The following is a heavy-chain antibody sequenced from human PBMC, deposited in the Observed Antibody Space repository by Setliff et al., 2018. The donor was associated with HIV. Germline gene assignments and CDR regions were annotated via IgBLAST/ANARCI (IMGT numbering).Heavy chain of an antibody. D-gene: IGHD2-15*01. Sequence: ASVKVSCKASGYIFSTYNIHWVRQAPGQGLEWMGIINSSGGAASYAQRFQGRVTMTRDTSTSTVYMELSSLRSEDTAVYYCARECIGGTCPGNNFGYWGQGTLVTVSS. V-gene: IGHV1-46*01. CDR3: ARECIGGTCPGNNFGY. CDR2: INSSGGAA. CDR1: GYIFSTYN. J-gene: IGHJ4*02.